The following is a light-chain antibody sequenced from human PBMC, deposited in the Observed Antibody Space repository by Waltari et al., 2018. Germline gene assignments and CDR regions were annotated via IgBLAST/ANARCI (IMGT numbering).Light chain of an antibody. V-gene: IGLV2-14*03. CDR1: SSDVGRFDY. CDR3: SSHTSADIWV. Sequence: QSALTQPASVSGSPGQLITISCTGTSSDVGRFDYVSWFQHHPGKTPKVVIYDVSALPSDVSNRFCGSKSGNTASLTISGLQAEDEADYYCSSHTSADIWVFGGGTKLTVL. CDR2: DVS. J-gene: IGLJ3*02.